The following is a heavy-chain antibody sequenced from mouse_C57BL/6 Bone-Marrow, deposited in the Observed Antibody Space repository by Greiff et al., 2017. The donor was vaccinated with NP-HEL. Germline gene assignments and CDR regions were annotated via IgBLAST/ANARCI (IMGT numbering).Heavy chain of an antibody. V-gene: IGHV1-62-2*01. Sequence: QVQLQQSGAELVKPGASVKLSCKASGYTFTVYTIHWVKQRSGQGLEWIGWFYPGSGSIKYNEKFKDKATLTADKSSSTVYMELSRLTSEDTAGYFFAKNGGITTVVGGPYYYAMDYWGQGTSVTVSS. CDR1: GYTFTVYT. D-gene: IGHD1-1*01. CDR2: FYPGSGSI. CDR3: AKNGGITTVVGGPYYYAMDY. J-gene: IGHJ4*01.